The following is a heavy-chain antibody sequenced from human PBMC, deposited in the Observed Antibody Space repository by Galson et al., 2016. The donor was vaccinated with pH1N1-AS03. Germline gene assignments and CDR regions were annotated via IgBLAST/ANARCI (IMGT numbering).Heavy chain of an antibody. D-gene: IGHD2-15*01. CDR1: GFTFSSYA. Sequence: SLRLSCAASGFTFSSYAMHWVRQAPGKGLEYVSVISSNGGRTDSANSVKGRFTISRDNSKNTLYLQMGSLRAEDMAVYYCARGGVVGRHFDYWGQGTLVTVSS. CDR2: ISSNGGRT. CDR3: ARGGVVGRHFDY. J-gene: IGHJ4*02. V-gene: IGHV3-64*01.